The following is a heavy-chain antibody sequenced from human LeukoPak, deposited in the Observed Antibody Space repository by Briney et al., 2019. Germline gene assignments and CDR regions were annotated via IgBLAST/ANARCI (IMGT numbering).Heavy chain of an antibody. V-gene: IGHV3-48*03. CDR3: ARDYCSGGSCYDC. D-gene: IGHD2-15*01. J-gene: IGHJ4*02. Sequence: PGGSLRLSCAVSGFTVSSNYMSWVRQAPGKGLEWVSYISSSGSTIYYADSVKGRFTISRDNAKNSLYLQMNSLRAEDTAVYYCARDYCSGGSCYDCWGQGTLVTVSS. CDR1: GFTVSSNY. CDR2: ISSSGSTI.